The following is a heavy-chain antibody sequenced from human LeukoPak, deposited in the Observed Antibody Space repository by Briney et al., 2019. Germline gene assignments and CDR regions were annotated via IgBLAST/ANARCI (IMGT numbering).Heavy chain of an antibody. D-gene: IGHD6-13*01. CDR1: GGTFSSYA. J-gene: IGHJ4*02. V-gene: IGHV1-69*01. CDR3: ARGWARGSSALGY. Sequence: ASVKVSCKASGGTFSSYAISWVRQAPGQGLEWLGGIIPIFGTANYAQKFQGRVTITADESTSTAYMELSSLRSEDTAVYYCARGWARGSSALGYWGQGTLVTVSS. CDR2: IIPIFGTA.